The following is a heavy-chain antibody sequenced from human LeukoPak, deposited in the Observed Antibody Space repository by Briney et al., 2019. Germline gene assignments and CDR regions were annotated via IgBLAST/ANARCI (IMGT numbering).Heavy chain of an antibody. V-gene: IGHV3-21*01. CDR1: GFTFSSYS. Sequence: GGSLRLSCAASGFTFSSYSMNWVRQAPGKGLEWVSSISSSSSYIYYADSVKGRFTISRDNAKNSLYLQMNSLRAEDTAVYYCARDLWFGELSPYNWFDPWGQGTLVTVSS. J-gene: IGHJ5*02. CDR3: ARDLWFGELSPYNWFDP. D-gene: IGHD3-10*01. CDR2: ISSSSSYI.